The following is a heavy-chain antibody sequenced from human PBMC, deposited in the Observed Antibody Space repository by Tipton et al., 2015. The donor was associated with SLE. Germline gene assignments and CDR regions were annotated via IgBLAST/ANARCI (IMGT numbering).Heavy chain of an antibody. V-gene: IGHV1-18*01. CDR2: ISAYNGNT. J-gene: IGHJ4*02. CDR3: ARVRVDTAMGVFDF. CDR1: GYTFTTYG. Sequence: QSGPEVKKPGASVKVSCKASGYTFTTYGISWVRQAPGQGLEWMGWISAYNGNTNNAQKLQGRVTMTTDTSTSTAYMELRSLRSDDTAIYYCARVRVDTAMGVFDFWGQGTLVTVSS. D-gene: IGHD5-18*01.